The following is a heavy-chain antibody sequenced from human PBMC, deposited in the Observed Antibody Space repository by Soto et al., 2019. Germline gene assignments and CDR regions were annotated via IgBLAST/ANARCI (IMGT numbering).Heavy chain of an antibody. V-gene: IGHV4-31*03. J-gene: IGHJ6*02. CDR2: IYYSGST. CDR1: GGSISSGGYY. D-gene: IGHD2-21*02. Sequence: QVQLQESGPGLVKPSQTLSLTCTVSGGSISSGGYYWTWIRQHPGKGLEWIGYIYYSGSTYYNPSLKIRVTIAADTSKTQFSLKLSSVTAADTAVYYCARVCGGDCHYGMDVWGQGTTVTVSS. CDR3: ARVCGGDCHYGMDV.